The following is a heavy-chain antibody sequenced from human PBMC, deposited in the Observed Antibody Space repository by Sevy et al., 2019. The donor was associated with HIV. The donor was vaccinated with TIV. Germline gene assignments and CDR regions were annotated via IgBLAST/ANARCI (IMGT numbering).Heavy chain of an antibody. CDR2: IRSKAYGGTT. D-gene: IGHD1-26*01. V-gene: IGHV3-49*04. Sequence: GGSLRLSCTASGFTFGDYTMSWVLQAPGKGLEWVSFIRSKAYGGTTQYAASVKGRFTISRDDSKSIAYLQMNSLRTEDTAVYYCTRVEGATDWGMDVWGQGTTVTVSS. J-gene: IGHJ6*02. CDR3: TRVEGATDWGMDV. CDR1: GFTFGDYT.